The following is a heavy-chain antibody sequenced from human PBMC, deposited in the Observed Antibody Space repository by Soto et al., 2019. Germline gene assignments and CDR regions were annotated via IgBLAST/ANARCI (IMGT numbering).Heavy chain of an antibody. CDR3: AKGTGSRSGYYNDYFDY. CDR2: ISYDGSNK. D-gene: IGHD3-3*01. V-gene: IGHV3-30*18. CDR1: GFTFSSYG. Sequence: PGGSLRLSCAASGFTFSSYGMHWVRQAPGKGLEWVAVISYDGSNKYYADSVKGRFTISRDNSKNTLYLQMNSLRAEDTAVYYCAKGTGSRSGYYNDYFDYWGQGTLVTVSS. J-gene: IGHJ4*02.